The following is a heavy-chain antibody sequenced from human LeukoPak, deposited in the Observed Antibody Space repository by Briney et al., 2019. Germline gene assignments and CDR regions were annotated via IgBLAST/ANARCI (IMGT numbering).Heavy chain of an antibody. J-gene: IGHJ4*02. CDR2: IIWSGGST. CDR3: ARDDYGSGSWNDY. V-gene: IGHV3-20*04. CDR1: GFTFDDYG. Sequence: AGGSLRLSCAASGFTFDDYGMRGDRQAPGKGLEWVSGIIWSGGSTGYADSVKGRFTIFRDNAKNSLYLQMNSLRAEDTALYYCARDDYGSGSWNDYWGQGTLVTVSS. D-gene: IGHD3-10*01.